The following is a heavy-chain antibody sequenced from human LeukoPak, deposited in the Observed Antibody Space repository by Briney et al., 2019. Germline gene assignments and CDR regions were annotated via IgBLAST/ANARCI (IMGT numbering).Heavy chain of an antibody. Sequence: PGGSLRLSCAASGFTFSSYAMHWVRQAPGKGLEWVAVISYDGSNKYYADSVKGRFTISRDNSMNTLYLQMNSLRAEDTAVYYCANSYTSSSRTPFDCWGQGTLVTVSS. J-gene: IGHJ4*02. CDR1: GFTFSSYA. D-gene: IGHD6-6*01. V-gene: IGHV3-30-3*01. CDR3: ANSYTSSSRTPFDC. CDR2: ISYDGSNK.